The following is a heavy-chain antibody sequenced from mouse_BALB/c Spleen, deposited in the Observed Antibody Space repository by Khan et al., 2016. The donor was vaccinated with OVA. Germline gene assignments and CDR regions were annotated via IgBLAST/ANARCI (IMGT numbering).Heavy chain of an antibody. CDR1: GYTFTDYY. Sequence: QVRLQQSGAELARPGASVKLSCKASGYTFTDYYINWVKQRTGQGLEWIGEISPGSGDTYYNEKFKGKATMTADKSSSTVYMQLSSLTAAASAVYFCARRNYFGYTFAYWGQGTLVTVSA. J-gene: IGHJ3*01. D-gene: IGHD1-2*01. CDR3: ARRNYFGYTFAY. V-gene: IGHV1-77*01. CDR2: ISPGSGDT.